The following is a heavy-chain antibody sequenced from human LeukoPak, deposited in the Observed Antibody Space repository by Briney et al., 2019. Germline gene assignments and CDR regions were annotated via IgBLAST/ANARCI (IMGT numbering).Heavy chain of an antibody. Sequence: GGSLRLSCAASGFTFSNSGMHWVRQAPGKGLEWVAFIQFDEGNKFYADSVRGRFTISRDISKNTLYLQINSLRVEDTAVYYCAKDNPVCESWGQGTLVTVSS. CDR2: IQFDEGNK. J-gene: IGHJ5*02. CDR1: GFTFSNSG. CDR3: AKDNPVCES. V-gene: IGHV3-30*02. D-gene: IGHD2-21*01.